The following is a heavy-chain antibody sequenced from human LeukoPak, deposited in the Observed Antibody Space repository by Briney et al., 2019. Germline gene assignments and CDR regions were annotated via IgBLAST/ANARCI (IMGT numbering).Heavy chain of an antibody. CDR2: IYYSGST. CDR1: GGSISSSSYY. CDR3: ARHVSDYYYYYMDV. J-gene: IGHJ6*03. D-gene: IGHD5/OR15-5a*01. Sequence: SETLSLTCTVSGGSISSSSYYWGWIRQPPGKGLEWIGSIYYSGSTYYNPSLKSRVTISVDTSKNQFSLKLSSVTAADTAAYYCARHVSDYYYYYMDVWGKGTTVTVSS. V-gene: IGHV4-39*01.